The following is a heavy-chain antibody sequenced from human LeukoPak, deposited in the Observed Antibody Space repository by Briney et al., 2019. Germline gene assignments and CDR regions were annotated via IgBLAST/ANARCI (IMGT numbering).Heavy chain of an antibody. J-gene: IGHJ5*02. D-gene: IGHD6-13*01. CDR2: IYYSGST. Sequence: SETLSLTCTVSGGSISSSSYYWGWIRQPPGKGLEWIGSIYYSGSTYYNPSLRSRVTISVDTSKNQFSLKLSSVTAADTAVYYCARPGIAAAGKVWFDPWGQGTLVTVSS. CDR1: GGSISSSSYY. CDR3: ARPGIAAAGKVWFDP. V-gene: IGHV4-39*01.